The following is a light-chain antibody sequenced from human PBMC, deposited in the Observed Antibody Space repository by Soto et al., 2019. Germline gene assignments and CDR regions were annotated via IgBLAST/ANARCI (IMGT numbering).Light chain of an antibody. V-gene: IGKV1-12*01. CDR2: GAS. CDR3: QQANSFPIT. CDR1: QGISSW. Sequence: DIQMTQSPSSVSASLVYRFTITCRASQGISSWLAWYQQKPGKAPTLLIHGASSLQSGVPPRYSGSGYGTDFTLTISSLQPEDFATYYCQQANSFPITFGQGTRLENK. J-gene: IGKJ5*01.